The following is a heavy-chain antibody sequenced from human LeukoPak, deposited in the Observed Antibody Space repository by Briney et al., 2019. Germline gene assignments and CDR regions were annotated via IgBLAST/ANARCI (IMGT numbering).Heavy chain of an antibody. Sequence: SVKVSFKASGGTFSSYAISWVRQAPGQGLEWMGRIIPIFGTANYAQKFQGRVTITTDESTSTAYMELSSLRSEDTAVYYCAGEQYYYDSSGYPKYLDYWGQGTLVTVSS. D-gene: IGHD3-22*01. CDR3: AGEQYYYDSSGYPKYLDY. CDR1: GGTFSSYA. J-gene: IGHJ4*02. CDR2: IIPIFGTA. V-gene: IGHV1-69*05.